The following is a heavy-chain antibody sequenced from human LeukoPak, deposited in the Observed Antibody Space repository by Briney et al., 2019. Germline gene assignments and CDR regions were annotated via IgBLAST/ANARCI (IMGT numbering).Heavy chain of an antibody. CDR1: GVPVSHGHY. J-gene: IGHJ4*02. D-gene: IGHD1-14*01. CDR2: VHHSRGT. CDR3: AADENNISWFFF. V-gene: IGHV4-38-2*01. Sequence: SETLSLTCSVSGVPVSHGHYWGWIRQPPGKGLEWIGTVHHSRGTFYNPSLKRRASISVDTSRNQFSLKVTSVTDADTAVYYCAADENNISWFFFWGQGALVAVSS.